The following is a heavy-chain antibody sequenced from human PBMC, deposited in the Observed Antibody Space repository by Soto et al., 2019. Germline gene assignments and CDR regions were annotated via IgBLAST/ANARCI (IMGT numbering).Heavy chain of an antibody. Sequence: QVQLQESGPGLVKPSQTLSLTCTVSGGSISSGGYYWSWIRQHPGKGLEWIGYIYYSGSTYYNPSLKSRVTISVDTSKNQCSLKLSSVTAADTAVYYCARGHGSGGSCSYYFDYWGQGTLVTVSS. V-gene: IGHV4-31*03. J-gene: IGHJ4*02. CDR2: IYYSGST. CDR1: GGSISSGGYY. CDR3: ARGHGSGGSCSYYFDY. D-gene: IGHD2-15*01.